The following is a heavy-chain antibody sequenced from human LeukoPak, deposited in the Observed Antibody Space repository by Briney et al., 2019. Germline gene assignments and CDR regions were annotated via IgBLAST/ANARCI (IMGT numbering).Heavy chain of an antibody. CDR3: ARGSDSTYYYDSSGYYY. Sequence: SETLSLTRAVYGGSFSGYYWSWIRQPPGKGLEWIREINHSGSTNYNPSLKSRVTISVDTSKNQFSLKLSSVTAADTAVYYCARGSDSTYYYDSSGYYYWGQGTLVTVSS. D-gene: IGHD3-22*01. J-gene: IGHJ4*02. CDR1: GGSFSGYY. V-gene: IGHV4-34*01. CDR2: INHSGST.